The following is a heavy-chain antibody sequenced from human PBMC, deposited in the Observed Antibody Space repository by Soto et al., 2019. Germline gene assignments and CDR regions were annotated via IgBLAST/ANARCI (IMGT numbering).Heavy chain of an antibody. D-gene: IGHD3-3*01. Sequence: LRLSCAASGFTFSSYGMHWVRQAPGKGLEWVAVIWYDGSNKYYADSVKGRFTISRDNSKNTLYLQMNSLRAEDTAVYYCARALGIFGVQYLFDPWGQGNLVTVSS. V-gene: IGHV3-33*01. CDR3: ARALGIFGVQYLFDP. CDR2: IWYDGSNK. CDR1: GFTFSSYG. J-gene: IGHJ5*02.